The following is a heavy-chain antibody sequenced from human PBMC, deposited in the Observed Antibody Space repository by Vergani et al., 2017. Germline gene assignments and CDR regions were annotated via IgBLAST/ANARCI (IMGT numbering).Heavy chain of an antibody. CDR2: VHTDGTA. Sequence: VQLPESGPGLLKPSETLSLTCSVPGASLSSYLWSWIRQPAGKGLEWVGRVHTDGTAYYNPSLRTRVRLSADLAQIQFSLKMTSLTAADTALYFCARDQWDDDGPRGWFAPWGQGSLVTVSS. V-gene: IGHV4-4*07. J-gene: IGHJ5*02. D-gene: IGHD5-24*01. CDR1: GASLSSYL. CDR3: ARDQWDDDGPRGWFAP.